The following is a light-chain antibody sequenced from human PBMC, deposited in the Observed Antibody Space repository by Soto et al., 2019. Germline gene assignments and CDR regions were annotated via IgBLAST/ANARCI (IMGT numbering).Light chain of an antibody. CDR3: QQYYSYPLT. CDR2: AAS. J-gene: IGKJ4*01. CDR1: EHINNY. Sequence: DIQMTQSPPSLSASVGDRVTITCQASEHINNYLNWYQQIPGKAPKLLIYAASTLQSGVPSRFSGSGSGTDFTLTISCLQSEDFATYYCQQYYSYPLTFGGGTKVDIK. V-gene: IGKV1-16*01.